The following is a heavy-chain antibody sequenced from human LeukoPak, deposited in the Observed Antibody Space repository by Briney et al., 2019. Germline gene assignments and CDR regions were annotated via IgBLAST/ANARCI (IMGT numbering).Heavy chain of an antibody. CDR3: VSFYETY. CDR2: INSDGSWT. V-gene: IGHV3-74*01. Sequence: GGTLRLSCAASGNYWMHWVRQAPGKGLMWVSHINSDGSWTSYADSVKGRFTISKDNAKNTVYLQMNNLRAEDTAVYYCVSFYETYWGRGTLVTVSS. J-gene: IGHJ4*02. D-gene: IGHD2-15*01. CDR1: GNYW.